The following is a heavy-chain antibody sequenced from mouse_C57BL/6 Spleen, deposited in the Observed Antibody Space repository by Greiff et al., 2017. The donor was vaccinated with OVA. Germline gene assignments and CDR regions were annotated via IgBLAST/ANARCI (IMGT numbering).Heavy chain of an antibody. CDR3: SRQRGNYSYCFDY. D-gene: IGHD2-1*01. CDR1: GFTFSSYG. Sequence: EVKLMESGGDLVKPGGSLKLSCAASGFTFSSYGMSWVRQTPDKRLEWVATISSGGSYTYSPDRVKGRFTITRDNAKNTLYLQMSSLKSDDTAMYYWSRQRGNYSYCFDYWGQGTTLTVAS. J-gene: IGHJ2*01. CDR2: ISSGGSYT. V-gene: IGHV5-6*01.